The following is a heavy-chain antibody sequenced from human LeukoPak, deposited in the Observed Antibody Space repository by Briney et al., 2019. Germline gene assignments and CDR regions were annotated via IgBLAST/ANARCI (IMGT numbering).Heavy chain of an antibody. J-gene: IGHJ4*02. CDR2: TRSKSNSYTT. V-gene: IGHV3-72*01. Sequence: GGSLRLSCTASGFTFSDHYMDWVGQAPGKGVECVGRTRSKSNSYTTQYAAYVKGRFTISRDDSKNSLYLQMNTLKTEDTAVYYCARGTYYFDSSGYYPDYWGQGTQVTVSS. D-gene: IGHD3-22*01. CDR1: GFTFSDHY. CDR3: ARGTYYFDSSGYYPDY.